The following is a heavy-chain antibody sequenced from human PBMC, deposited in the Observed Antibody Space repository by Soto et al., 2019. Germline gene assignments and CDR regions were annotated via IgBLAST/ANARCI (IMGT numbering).Heavy chain of an antibody. V-gene: IGHV1-58*02. CDR3: AAVQGGGATFHF. J-gene: IGHJ4*02. Sequence: QMQLAQSGPEVKKPGTSVKVSCKASGFTFINSAIQWVRQARGQRLERMGWIVVGSGHINYAQKFQERLSITRDMSTSTAYMELSSLSLEDMAVYYCAAVQGGGATFHFWGPGTLVTVSS. CDR2: IVVGSGHI. CDR1: GFTFINSA. D-gene: IGHD1-26*01.